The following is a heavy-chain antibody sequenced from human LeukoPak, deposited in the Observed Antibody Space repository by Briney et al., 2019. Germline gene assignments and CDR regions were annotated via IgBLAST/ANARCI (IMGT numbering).Heavy chain of an antibody. Sequence: SVKVSCKASGFTFTSSAVQWVRQARGQRLEWIGWIVVGSGNTNYAQKFQERVTITRDMSTSTAYMELSSLRSEDTAVYYCAADRGNYYYYYMDVWGKGTTVTVSS. CDR2: IVVGSGNT. CDR1: GFTFTSSA. J-gene: IGHJ6*03. V-gene: IGHV1-58*01. CDR3: AADRGNYYYYYMDV.